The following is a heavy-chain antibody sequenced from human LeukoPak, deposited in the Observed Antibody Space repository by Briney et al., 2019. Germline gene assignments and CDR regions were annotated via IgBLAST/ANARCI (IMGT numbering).Heavy chain of an antibody. CDR1: GVSFSGYY. CDR2: IHHDGRI. CDR3: ARSHDHLWGNYPDY. V-gene: IGHV4-34*01. D-gene: IGHD3-16*02. J-gene: IGHJ4*02. Sequence: KPSETLSLTCAVYGVSFSGYYWSWIRQPPGKGLEWIGEIHHDGRINYNPTLKSRVTLSVDKSKNQFSLRLNSVTAADTAMYYCARSHDHLWGNYPDYWGQGTLVTVSS.